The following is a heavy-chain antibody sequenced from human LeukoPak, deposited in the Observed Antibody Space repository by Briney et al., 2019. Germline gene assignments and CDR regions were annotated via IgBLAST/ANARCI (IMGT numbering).Heavy chain of an antibody. V-gene: IGHV1-8*01. J-gene: IGHJ4*02. D-gene: IGHD2-8*01. CDR3: ARNGGLADW. CDR1: GYTFSNFD. Sequence: ASVTVSCKASGYTFSNFDISWVRQATGQGVEWMGWMNPNSGNTGYAGKFQGRIAMTSDTSINIAYMELSSLTSEDTAVYYCARNGGLADWWGQGTLVTVSS. CDR2: MNPNSGNT.